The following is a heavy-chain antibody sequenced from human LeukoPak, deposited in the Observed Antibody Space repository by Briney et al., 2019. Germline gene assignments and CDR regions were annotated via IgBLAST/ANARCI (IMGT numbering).Heavy chain of an antibody. D-gene: IGHD3-3*01. Sequence: SETLSLTCAVYGGSFSSYYWSWIRQPPGKGLEWIGYIYYSGSTNYNPSLKSRVTISVDTSKNQFSLKLSSVTAADTAVYYCARDQADYDFWSGYYQPKRAFDIWGQGTMVTVSS. V-gene: IGHV4-59*01. CDR1: GGSFSSYY. CDR3: ARDQADYDFWSGYYQPKRAFDI. CDR2: IYYSGST. J-gene: IGHJ3*02.